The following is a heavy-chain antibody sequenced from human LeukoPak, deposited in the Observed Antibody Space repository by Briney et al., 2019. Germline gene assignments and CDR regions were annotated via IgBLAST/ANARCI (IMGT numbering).Heavy chain of an antibody. V-gene: IGHV4-39*07. CDR3: ARASNWNGVIFDY. J-gene: IGHJ4*02. D-gene: IGHD1-1*01. CDR1: GGSISSSSYY. Sequence: SETLPLTCTVSGGSISSSSYYWGWIRQPPGKGLEWIGSIYYSGSTYYNPSLKSRVTISVDTSKNQFSLKLSSVTAADTAVYYCARASNWNGVIFDYWGQGTLVTVSS. CDR2: IYYSGST.